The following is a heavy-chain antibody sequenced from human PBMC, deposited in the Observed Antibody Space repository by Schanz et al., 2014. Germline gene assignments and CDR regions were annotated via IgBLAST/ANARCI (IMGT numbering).Heavy chain of an antibody. CDR2: ISTSNGNT. Sequence: QVQVVQSGAEVKKPGASVKVSCKASGYTFTDYGVIWVRQAPGQGLEWMGWISTSNGNTNYIQKLQGRVTMTTDTSTSTAYMDLRSLRSDDTAVYYCARDRLECGAECYSVEVFEIWGQGTLVIVSS. CDR1: GYTFTDYG. CDR3: ARDRLECGAECYSVEVFEI. J-gene: IGHJ4*02. V-gene: IGHV1-18*01. D-gene: IGHD2-21*01.